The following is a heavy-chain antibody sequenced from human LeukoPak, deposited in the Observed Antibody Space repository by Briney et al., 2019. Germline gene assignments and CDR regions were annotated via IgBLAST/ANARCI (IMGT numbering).Heavy chain of an antibody. CDR1: GFTFSSYA. D-gene: IGHD2-15*01. CDR3: ARGELFSGGGRDAFDI. CDR2: ISYDGSNK. V-gene: IGHV3-30-3*01. J-gene: IGHJ3*02. Sequence: GRSLRLSCAASGFTFSSYAMHWVRQAPGKGLEWVAVISYDGSNKYYADSVKGRFTISRDNSKNTLYLQMNSPRAEDTAVYYCARGELFSGGGRDAFDIWGQGTMVTVSS.